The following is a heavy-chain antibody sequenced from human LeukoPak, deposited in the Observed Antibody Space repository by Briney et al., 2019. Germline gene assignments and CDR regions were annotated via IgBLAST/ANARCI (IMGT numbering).Heavy chain of an antibody. CDR1: GFTFTKYW. Sequence: GGSLRPSCSASGFTFTKYWMTWVRQAPGKGLEWVGNIKQDGSDKNYMDSVKGRFTISRDNTKNSVYLQMSSLRAEDTAVYYCAREVWGPEYWGQGTLVTVSS. D-gene: IGHD1-14*01. CDR2: IKQDGSDK. CDR3: AREVWGPEY. J-gene: IGHJ4*02. V-gene: IGHV3-7*01.